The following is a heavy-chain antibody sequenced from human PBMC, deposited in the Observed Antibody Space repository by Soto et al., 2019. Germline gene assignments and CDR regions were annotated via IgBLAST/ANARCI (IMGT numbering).Heavy chain of an antibody. CDR1: GGSISSYY. CDR2: IYYSGST. V-gene: IGHV4-59*12. Sequence: SETLSLTCTVSGGSISSYYWSWIRQPPGKGLEWIGYIYYSGSTYYNPSLKSRVTISVDTSKNQFSLKLSSVTAADTAVYYCAREKCSSTSCYWGFFDYWGQGTLVTVSS. CDR3: AREKCSSTSCYWGFFDY. D-gene: IGHD2-2*01. J-gene: IGHJ4*02.